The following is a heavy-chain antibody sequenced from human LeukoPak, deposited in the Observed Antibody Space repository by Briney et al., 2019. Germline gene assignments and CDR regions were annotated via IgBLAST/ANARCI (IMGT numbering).Heavy chain of an antibody. CDR2: IHYSGST. CDR3: ARDGAPALYGMDV. Sequence: MSSETLSLTCTVSGGSISSGDYYWSWIRQPPGKGLEWIGNIHYSGSTYYNPSLKSRVTISVDRSKNQFSLRLSSVTAADTAVYYCARDGAPALYGMDVWGQGTTVTVSS. V-gene: IGHV4-30-4*01. D-gene: IGHD2-2*01. J-gene: IGHJ6*02. CDR1: GGSISSGDYY.